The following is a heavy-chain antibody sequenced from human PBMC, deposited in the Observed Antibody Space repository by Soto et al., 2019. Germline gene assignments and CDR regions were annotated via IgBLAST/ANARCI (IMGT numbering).Heavy chain of an antibody. D-gene: IGHD6-13*01. CDR2: ISSSGRII. CDR3: ARDSSSSWFTNWFDP. CDR1: GFTFSSFE. Sequence: EVQLVESGGGLVQPGGSLRLSCAASGFTFSSFEMNWVRQAPGRGLEWVSYISSSGRIIYYEDSVKGRFTVSRDNDKHSLFLQMNSLRVEDTAIYYCARDSSSSWFTNWFDPWGQGTLVTVSS. V-gene: IGHV3-48*03. J-gene: IGHJ5*02.